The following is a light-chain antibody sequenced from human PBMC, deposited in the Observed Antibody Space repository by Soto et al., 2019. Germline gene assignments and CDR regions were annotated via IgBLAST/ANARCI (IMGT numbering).Light chain of an antibody. CDR1: SSNIGAGYH. CDR3: QSYDSSLSGVV. CDR2: GNN. V-gene: IGLV1-40*01. Sequence: QLVLTQPPSASGAPGQRATISCTGSSSNIGAGYHVHWYQQLPGTAPKLLIYGNNNRPSGVPDRFSASKSGTSASLAIARLQAEDEADYYCQSYDSSLSGVVFGGGTKFTVL. J-gene: IGLJ2*01.